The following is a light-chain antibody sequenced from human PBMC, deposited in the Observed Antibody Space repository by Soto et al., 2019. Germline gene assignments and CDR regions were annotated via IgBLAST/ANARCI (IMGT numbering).Light chain of an antibody. CDR1: QSISSS. J-gene: IGKJ3*01. Sequence: DIQMTQSPSSLSASVGDRVTITCRASQSISSSLNWYRQKPGKAPELLIYAASSLQSGVPSRFSGSGSGTDFTLTISSLQPEDFATDYYQQSYSIPPAFGPGTKVDIK. CDR2: AAS. V-gene: IGKV1-39*01. CDR3: QQSYSIPPA.